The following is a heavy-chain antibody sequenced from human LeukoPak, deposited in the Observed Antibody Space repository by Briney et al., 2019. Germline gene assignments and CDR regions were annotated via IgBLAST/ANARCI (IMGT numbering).Heavy chain of an antibody. D-gene: IGHD2-21*02. J-gene: IGHJ4*02. Sequence: SETLSLTCAVYGGSFSGYYWSWIRQPAGKGLEWIGRIYTSGSTNYNPSLKSRVTVSVDTSKNQFSLKLSSVTAADTAVYYCARTGDWSYFDYWGQGTLVTVSS. V-gene: IGHV4-59*10. CDR3: ARTGDWSYFDY. CDR1: GGSFSGYY. CDR2: IYTSGST.